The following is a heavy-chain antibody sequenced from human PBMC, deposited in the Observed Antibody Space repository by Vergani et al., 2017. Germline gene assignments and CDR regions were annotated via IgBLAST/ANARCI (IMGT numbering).Heavy chain of an antibody. CDR1: GGSFSGYF. CDR3: ARDTFEYDSGSYDDTFDS. CDR2: IHQSGRT. D-gene: IGHD3-10*01. Sequence: QVQLQQWGAGLLKPSETLSLTCAVYGGSFSGYFWSWVRRPPGKGLEWIGYIHQSGRTNSNPSLKSRVTISIDTSKNRFSLRLSSVTTADTAVYYCARDTFEYDSGSYDDTFDSWGQGTMVIVSS. J-gene: IGHJ3*02. V-gene: IGHV4-34*11.